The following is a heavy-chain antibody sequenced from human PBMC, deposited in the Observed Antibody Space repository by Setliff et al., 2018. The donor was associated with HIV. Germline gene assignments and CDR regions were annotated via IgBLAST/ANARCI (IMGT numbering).Heavy chain of an antibody. CDR2: FIPVLDIT. Sequence: RASVKVSCKASGGTSNKYAINWVRQAPGQGLEWMGQFIPVLDITNYAQKFQGRVTITADESSSTMYMELSGLRSGDTAVYYCAGPRGDEAFDIWGQGTMVTVS. CDR3: AGPRGDEAFDI. J-gene: IGHJ3*02. D-gene: IGHD3-10*01. V-gene: IGHV1-69*10. CDR1: GGTSNKYA.